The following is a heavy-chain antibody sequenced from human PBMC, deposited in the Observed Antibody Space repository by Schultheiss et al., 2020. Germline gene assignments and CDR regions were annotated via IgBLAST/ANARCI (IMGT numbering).Heavy chain of an antibody. CDR2: IIPILGTA. D-gene: IGHD3-3*01. J-gene: IGHJ6*04. CDR3: ARELELTYDFWSGYPPRWYYYGMDV. CDR1: GYTFTSYG. Sequence: SVKVSCKASGYTFTSYGISWVRQAPGQGLEWMGRIIPILGTANYAQKFQGRVTITADESTSTAYMELSSLRSEDTAVYYCARELELTYDFWSGYPPRWYYYGMDVWGTGTTVTVAS. V-gene: IGHV1-69*11.